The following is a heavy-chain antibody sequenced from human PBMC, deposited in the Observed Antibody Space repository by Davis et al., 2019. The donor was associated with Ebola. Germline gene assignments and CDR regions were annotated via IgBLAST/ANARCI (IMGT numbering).Heavy chain of an antibody. CDR1: GGSISSYY. CDR3: ATGDRGWYYFDH. Sequence: MPSETLSLTCTVSGGSISSYYWRWIRQPPGKGLEWIGYIYYSGSTNYNPSLRSRATISADTSRRQFSLKLNSMTAADTAVYYCATGDRGWYYFDHWGQGTLVTVSS. D-gene: IGHD6-19*01. J-gene: IGHJ4*02. CDR2: IYYSGST. V-gene: IGHV4-59*01.